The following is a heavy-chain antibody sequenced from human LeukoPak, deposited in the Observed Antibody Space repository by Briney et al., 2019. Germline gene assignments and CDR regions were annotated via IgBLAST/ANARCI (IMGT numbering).Heavy chain of an antibody. CDR1: GDSVSSKNAA. D-gene: IGHD3-10*01. Sequence: SQTLSLTCSISGDSVSSKNAAWNWMRQSPSRGLEWLGRTYYRSRWYNDYAVSVKSRVIISPDTSKNQFSLQLNSVTPEDTALYFCARDYAVSKRGFYFSMDVWGKGTTVTVSS. CDR2: TYYRSRWYN. V-gene: IGHV6-1*01. J-gene: IGHJ6*03. CDR3: ARDYAVSKRGFYFSMDV.